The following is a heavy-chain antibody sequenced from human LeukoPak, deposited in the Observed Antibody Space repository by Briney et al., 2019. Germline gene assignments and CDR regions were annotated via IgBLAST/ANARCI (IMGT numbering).Heavy chain of an antibody. CDR3: ARGFWFDP. Sequence: PSETLSLTCTVSGDSISNYHWSWIRQPPGKGLEWIGYIYYTGSTNYNPSLKSRVTISVDTSKNQFSLKLSSVTAADTAVYYCARGFWFDPWGQGTLVTVSS. V-gene: IGHV4-59*01. CDR1: GDSISNYH. CDR2: IYYTGST. J-gene: IGHJ5*02.